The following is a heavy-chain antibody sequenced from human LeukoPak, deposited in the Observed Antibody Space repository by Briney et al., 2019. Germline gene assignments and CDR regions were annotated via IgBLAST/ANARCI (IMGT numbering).Heavy chain of an antibody. CDR2: INHSGST. J-gene: IGHJ6*03. D-gene: IGHD6-19*01. CDR3: ARGKPPYFRIAVAGTKHYYYYYMDV. CDR1: GGSFSGYY. Sequence: SETLSLTCAVYGGSFSGYYWSWIRQPPGKGLEWIGEINHSGSTNYNPSLKSRVTISVDTSKNQFSLKLSSVTAADTAVYYCARGKPPYFRIAVAGTKHYYYYYMDVWGKGTTVTVSS. V-gene: IGHV4-34*01.